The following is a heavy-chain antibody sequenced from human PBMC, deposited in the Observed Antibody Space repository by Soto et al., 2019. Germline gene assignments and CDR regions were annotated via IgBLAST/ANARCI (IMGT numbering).Heavy chain of an antibody. CDR3: ARPAATVIFYSGMDV. Sequence: TGGSLRLSCAASGFTFSDYAMHWVRQAPGKGLEWVAIISFDGSNEHYADSVQGRFTISRDNSENTLYLQMNSLRADDTAVYYCARPAATVIFYSGMDVWGQWTTVTVSS. CDR1: GFTFSDYA. J-gene: IGHJ6*02. D-gene: IGHD4-17*01. V-gene: IGHV3-30-3*01. CDR2: ISFDGSNE.